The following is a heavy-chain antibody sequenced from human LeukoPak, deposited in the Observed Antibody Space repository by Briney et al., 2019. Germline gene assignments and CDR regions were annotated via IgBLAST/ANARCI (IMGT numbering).Heavy chain of an antibody. V-gene: IGHV4-34*01. CDR3: ARFYYDSRGYWYYFDY. CDR2: INHSGIT. D-gene: IGHD3-22*01. CDR1: GGSFSGYY. J-gene: IGHJ4*02. Sequence: PSETLSLTCAVYGGSFSGYYWSWIRQPPGKGLEWIGEINHSGITHYNPSLKSRVTISVDTSKNHFSLRLSSVTAADTAVYYCARFYYDSRGYWYYFDYWGQGTLVTVSS.